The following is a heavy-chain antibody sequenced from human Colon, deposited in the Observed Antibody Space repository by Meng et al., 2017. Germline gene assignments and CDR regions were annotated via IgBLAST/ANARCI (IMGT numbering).Heavy chain of an antibody. V-gene: IGHV4-4*02. Sequence: LPDSVPGLGKPSATLYLTRGVAGASITTRNWWNWVRQAPGKGLEWIGDVFHTGGTSYNPSLESRLTISVDRSKNQFYLNLRSVTAADTATYYCARGGDWGFDYWGPGTLVTVSS. D-gene: IGHD3-16*01. CDR3: ARGGDWGFDY. J-gene: IGHJ4*02. CDR2: VFHTGGT. CDR1: GASITTRNW.